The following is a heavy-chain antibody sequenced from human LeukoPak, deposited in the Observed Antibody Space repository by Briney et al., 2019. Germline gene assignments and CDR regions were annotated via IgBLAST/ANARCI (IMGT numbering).Heavy chain of an antibody. D-gene: IGHD6-13*01. CDR2: IYYSGST. CDR3: ARDPGSSWYRFDY. J-gene: IGHJ4*02. Sequence: SETLSLTCTVSGGSISSYYWSWIRQPPGKGLEWIGYIYYSGSTNYNPSLKSRVTISVDTSKNQFFLKLSSVTAADTAVYYCARDPGSSWYRFDYWGQGTLVTVSS. V-gene: IGHV4-59*01. CDR1: GGSISSYY.